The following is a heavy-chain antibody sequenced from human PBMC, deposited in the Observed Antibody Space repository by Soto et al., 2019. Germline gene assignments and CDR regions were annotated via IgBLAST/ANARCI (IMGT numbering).Heavy chain of an antibody. CDR3: ARRDPAAGDSFHI. V-gene: IGHV1-69*02. CDR1: GGTFSSYT. CDR2: IIPILGIA. J-gene: IGHJ3*02. D-gene: IGHD6-13*01. Sequence: QVQLVQSGAEVKKPGSSVKVSCKASGGTFSSYTISWVRQAPGQGLEWMGRIIPILGIANYAQKFQGRVTITADKSTSTAYMELTSLRSEDPPAHHCARRDPAAGDSFHIWGQGTMVTVSS.